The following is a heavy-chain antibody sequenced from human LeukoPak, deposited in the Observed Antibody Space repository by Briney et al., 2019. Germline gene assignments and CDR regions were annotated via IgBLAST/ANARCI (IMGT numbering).Heavy chain of an antibody. Sequence: SETLSLTCTVSGGSISSSSYYWGWIRQPPGKGLEWIGSIYYSGSTYYNPSLKSRVTISVDTSKNQFSLKLSSVTAADTAVYYCARVGSGSIYYYYHMDVWGKGTTVTVSS. V-gene: IGHV4-39*07. CDR3: ARVGSGSIYYYYHMDV. J-gene: IGHJ6*03. CDR2: IYYSGST. D-gene: IGHD3-10*01. CDR1: GGSISSSSYY.